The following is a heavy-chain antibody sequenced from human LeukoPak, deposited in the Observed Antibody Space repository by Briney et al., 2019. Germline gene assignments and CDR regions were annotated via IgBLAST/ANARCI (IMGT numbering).Heavy chain of an antibody. CDR2: IIPIFGTA. CDR1: GYTFTGYG. D-gene: IGHD6-13*01. CDR3: ASSGRYSSSWRPWYYYYYMDV. J-gene: IGHJ6*03. Sequence: SVKVSCKASGYTFTGYGITWVRQARGQGLEWMGGIIPIFGTANYAQKFQGRVTITTDESTSTAYMELSSLRSEDTAVYYCASSGRYSSSWRPWYYYYYMDVWGKGTTVTVSS. V-gene: IGHV1-69*05.